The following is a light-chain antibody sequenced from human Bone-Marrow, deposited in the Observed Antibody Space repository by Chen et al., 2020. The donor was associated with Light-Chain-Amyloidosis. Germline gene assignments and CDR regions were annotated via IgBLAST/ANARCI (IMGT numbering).Light chain of an antibody. V-gene: IGKV3-20*01. Sequence: EIVLTQSTGTLSLSPGEGANLSCRASQTISSNYLTWYQQKFGQAPRLLIYGSSSRATGIPDRFSGSASGTDFTLTINRLEPEDFAMYYWQQYGTSPLTFGGGTKVENK. J-gene: IGKJ4*01. CDR3: QQYGTSPLT. CDR1: QTISSNY. CDR2: GSS.